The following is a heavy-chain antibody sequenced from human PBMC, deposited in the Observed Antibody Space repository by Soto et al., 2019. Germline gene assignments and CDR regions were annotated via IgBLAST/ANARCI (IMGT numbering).Heavy chain of an antibody. D-gene: IGHD1-1*01. CDR3: VRDGTKTLRDWFDP. V-gene: IGHV4-4*07. Sequence: SETLSLTCTVSGASISGFYWSWIRKSAGKGLEWIGRIYATGTTDYNPSTKSRVMMSVDTSKKQFSRKLRSGTAADTAVYYCVRDGTKTLRDWFDPWGQGISVTVS. CDR2: IYATGTT. CDR1: GASISGFY. J-gene: IGHJ5*02.